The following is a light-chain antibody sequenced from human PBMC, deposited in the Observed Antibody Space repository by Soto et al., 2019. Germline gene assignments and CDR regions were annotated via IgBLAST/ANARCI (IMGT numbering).Light chain of an antibody. CDR2: VVS. V-gene: IGLV2-14*01. Sequence: QSALTPPASVSGSPGQSIAISCTGPSSDVGGYNYVSWHPQHPGKAPKVLISVVSNRPSGVSNRFSGSKSGNTASLTISGRQAEDEADYYCSSYRRGGTFVFGSGTKVTV. CDR3: SSYRRGGTFV. J-gene: IGLJ1*01. CDR1: SSDVGGYNY.